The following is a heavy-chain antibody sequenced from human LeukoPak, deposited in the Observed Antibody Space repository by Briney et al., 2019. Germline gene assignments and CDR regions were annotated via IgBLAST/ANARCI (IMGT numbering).Heavy chain of an antibody. CDR1: GFTFSSYA. D-gene: IGHD5-24*01. J-gene: IGHJ6*03. CDR3: ARDGYNTDYYYYMDV. CDR2: ISYDGSNK. Sequence: GGSLRLSCEASGFTFSSYAMHWVRQAPGKGLEWVAVISYDGSNKYYADSVKGRFTISRDNSKNTLYLQMNSLRAEDTAVYCCARDGYNTDYYYYMDVWGKGTTVTVSS. V-gene: IGHV3-30*04.